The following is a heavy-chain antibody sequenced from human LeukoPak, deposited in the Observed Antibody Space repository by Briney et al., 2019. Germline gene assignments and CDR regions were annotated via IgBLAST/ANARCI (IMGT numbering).Heavy chain of an antibody. CDR3: ARRMGYDIWYPLDP. CDR2: IYPGDSDT. Sequence: GESLKISCKGYGYSFTSYCIAWVRQMPRKGLEWMGIIYPGDSDTRYSPSFQGQVTISADKSISTAYLQWSSLKASDTAMYYCARRMGYDIWYPLDPWGQGTLVTVSS. CDR1: GYSFTSYC. D-gene: IGHD3-9*01. J-gene: IGHJ5*02. V-gene: IGHV5-51*01.